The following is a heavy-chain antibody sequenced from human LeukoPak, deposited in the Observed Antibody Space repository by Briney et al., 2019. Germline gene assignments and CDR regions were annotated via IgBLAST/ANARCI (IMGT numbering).Heavy chain of an antibody. CDR3: ATCIIVVVPAAINDYFDY. CDR1: GFNFSSYG. Sequence: GGSLRLSCAASGFNFSSYGMHWVRQAPGKGLEWVAFIRYDGSNKYYADSVKGRFTISRDNSKNTLYLPMNSLRAEDTAVYYCATCIIVVVPAAINDYFDYWGQGTLVTVSS. J-gene: IGHJ4*02. CDR2: IRYDGSNK. V-gene: IGHV3-30*02. D-gene: IGHD2-2*01.